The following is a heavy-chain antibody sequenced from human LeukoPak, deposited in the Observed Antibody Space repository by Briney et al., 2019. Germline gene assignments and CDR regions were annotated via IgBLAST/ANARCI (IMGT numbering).Heavy chain of an antibody. J-gene: IGHJ3*02. CDR1: GYSFTSYW. D-gene: IGHD3-22*01. Sequence: GESLKISCKGSGYSFTSYWIGWVRQMPGKGLEWMGIIYPGDSDTRYSPSFQGQVTISADKSISTAYLQWSSLKASDTAMYYCARQEAAGTYYYDSSGYYYVRSAFGIWGQGTMVTVSS. CDR2: IYPGDSDT. V-gene: IGHV5-51*01. CDR3: ARQEAAGTYYYDSSGYYYVRSAFGI.